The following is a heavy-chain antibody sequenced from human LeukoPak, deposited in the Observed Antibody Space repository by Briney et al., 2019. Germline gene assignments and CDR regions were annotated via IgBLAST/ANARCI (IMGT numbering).Heavy chain of an antibody. CDR1: GFTFNSYG. CDR2: IWYDGSNK. D-gene: IGHD6-19*01. Sequence: GRSLRHSCAASGFTFNSYGMHWVREAPGKGLEWVAVIWYDGSNKYYADSVKGRFTISRDNSKNTLYLQMNSLRAEDTAVYYSARPSSGWYESPPDYWGQGTLVTVSS. V-gene: IGHV3-33*01. J-gene: IGHJ4*02. CDR3: ARPSSGWYESPPDY.